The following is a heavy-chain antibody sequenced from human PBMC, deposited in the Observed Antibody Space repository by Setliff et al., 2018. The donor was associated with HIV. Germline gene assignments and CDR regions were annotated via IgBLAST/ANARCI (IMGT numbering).Heavy chain of an antibody. CDR2: IIPIFGTA. CDR1: GGTFSSYA. D-gene: IGHD2-21*02. Sequence: SVKVSCKASGGTFSSYAISWVRQAPGQGLEWMGGIIPIFGTANYAQKFQGRVTITTDESTSTAYMELSSLRSEDTAVYYCASAYCGGDCYSVGDAFDIWGQGTMVT. J-gene: IGHJ3*02. V-gene: IGHV1-69*05. CDR3: ASAYCGGDCYSVGDAFDI.